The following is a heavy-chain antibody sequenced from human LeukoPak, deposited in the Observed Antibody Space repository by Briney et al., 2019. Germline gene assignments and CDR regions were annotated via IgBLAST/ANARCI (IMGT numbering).Heavy chain of an antibody. D-gene: IGHD6-19*01. CDR1: GFTFSSYA. J-gene: IGHJ4*02. CDR3: AKDLNSSGWYCYFDY. Sequence: GGSLRLSCAASGFTFSSYAMHWVRQAPGKGLEWVAVISYDGSNKYYADSVKGRFTISRDNSKNTLYLQMNSLRAEDTAVYYCAKDLNSSGWYCYFDYWGQGTLVTVSS. V-gene: IGHV3-30*04. CDR2: ISYDGSNK.